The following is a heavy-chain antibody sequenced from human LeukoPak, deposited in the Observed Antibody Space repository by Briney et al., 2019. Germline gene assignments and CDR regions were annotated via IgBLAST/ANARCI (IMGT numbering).Heavy chain of an antibody. CDR2: IYHSGST. CDR3: AGSKSVRPYPIDY. Sequence: SETLSLTCAVSGYSNSSGYYWGWIRQPPGKGLEWIGSIYHSGSTYYNPSLKSRVTISVDTSKNQFSLKLSSVTAADTAVYYCAGSKSVRPYPIDYWGQGTLVTVSA. D-gene: IGHD1-1*01. CDR1: GYSNSSGYY. J-gene: IGHJ4*02. V-gene: IGHV4-38-2*01.